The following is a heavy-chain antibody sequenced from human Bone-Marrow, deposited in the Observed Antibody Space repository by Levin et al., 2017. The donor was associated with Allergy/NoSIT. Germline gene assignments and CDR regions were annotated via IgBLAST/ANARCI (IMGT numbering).Heavy chain of an antibody. Sequence: QPGGSLRLSCAASGFTIRSHYMTWVRQAPGKGLEWVANIKQDGRDKYYVDSVKGRFSISRDNAENSVHLQMNSLRAEDTAVYYCVREAVLMVNAVSSDDAFDTWGQGTVVTVSS. V-gene: IGHV3-7*01. J-gene: IGHJ3*02. CDR1: GFTIRSHY. CDR2: IKQDGRDK. D-gene: IGHD2-8*01. CDR3: VREAVLMVNAVSSDDAFDT.